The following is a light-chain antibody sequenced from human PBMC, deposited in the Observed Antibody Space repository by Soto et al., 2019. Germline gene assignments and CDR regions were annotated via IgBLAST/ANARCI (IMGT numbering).Light chain of an antibody. CDR2: GAS. J-gene: IGKJ5*01. CDR3: HHYHIWPMT. Sequence: VMTHSAATLSVYQGERATLSCRASQSVSSNLAWYQQKPGQAPRLLIYGASTRATGIPARFSGSGSGTEFTLTISSLQSEDFAVYYCHHYHIWPMTSCHVTRLE. V-gene: IGKV3-15*01. CDR1: QSVSSN.